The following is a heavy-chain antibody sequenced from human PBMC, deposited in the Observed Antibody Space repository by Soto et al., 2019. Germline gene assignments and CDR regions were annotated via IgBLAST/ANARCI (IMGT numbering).Heavy chain of an antibody. D-gene: IGHD1-1*01. CDR1: GYTFTNYG. Sequence: QAHLVQSGAEVKKPGASVTVSCKASGYTFTNYGISWLRQAPGQGLEWMGWISGYNGNTKYAPKFQGSVTMTSDTSTSTAYMQLRSLRSDDTAVYYCARDMGVKDNDDYVDYWSQGTLVAVSS. CDR2: ISGYNGNT. J-gene: IGHJ4*02. CDR3: ARDMGVKDNDDYVDY. V-gene: IGHV1-18*01.